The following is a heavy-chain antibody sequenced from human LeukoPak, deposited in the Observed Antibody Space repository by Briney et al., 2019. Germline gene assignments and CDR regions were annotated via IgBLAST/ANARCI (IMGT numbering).Heavy chain of an antibody. CDR3: APQQAYSPYNWFDP. Sequence: GGSLRLSCVGSGFTISNYWMHWVRQAPGTGLMWVSRIHPDGRITTYADSVKGRFTISRDNAKNTLYLQMNSLRAEDTAVYYCAPQQAYSPYNWFDPWGQGTLVAVSS. D-gene: IGHD5-12*01. V-gene: IGHV3-74*03. CDR1: GFTISNYW. CDR2: IHPDGRIT. J-gene: IGHJ5*02.